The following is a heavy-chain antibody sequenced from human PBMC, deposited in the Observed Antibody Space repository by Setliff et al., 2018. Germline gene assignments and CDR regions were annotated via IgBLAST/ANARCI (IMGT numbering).Heavy chain of an antibody. V-gene: IGHV1-18*01. D-gene: IGHD4-17*01. CDR1: GYTFTSYG. J-gene: IGHJ1*01. CDR2: ISTYTANT. CDR3: VRDAGWQYDDYAGVYFPH. Sequence: GASVKVSCKASGYTFTSYGVSWVRQAPGQGLEWMGWISTYTANTKYAQRFQGRVTMTTDTSTGTAYMELRSLRSDDTAVYYCVRDAGWQYDDYAGVYFPHWGQGTLVTVSS.